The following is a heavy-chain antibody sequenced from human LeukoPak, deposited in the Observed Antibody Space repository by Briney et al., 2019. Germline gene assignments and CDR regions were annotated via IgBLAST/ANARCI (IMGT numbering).Heavy chain of an antibody. CDR2: IYYSGST. J-gene: IGHJ4*02. D-gene: IGHD3-22*01. Sequence: SETLSLTCTVSGGSISSYYWSWIRQTPGKGLEWIGYIYYSGSTNFNPSLKSRVTISVDTSKNQFSLKLSSVTAADTAVYYCARALVYDSHGYYYWGQGTLVTVSS. CDR1: GGSISSYY. CDR3: ARALVYDSHGYYY. V-gene: IGHV4-59*08.